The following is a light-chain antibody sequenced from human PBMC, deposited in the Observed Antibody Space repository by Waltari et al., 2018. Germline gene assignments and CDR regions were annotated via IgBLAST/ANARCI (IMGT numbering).Light chain of an antibody. CDR2: DVT. Sequence: SALPQPASVSGSPGQSITTPCPGTSSDIGSYNYVSWYQQHPGKAPKLIIYDVTHRPSWSSNRVPGSKSGNTASLTISGFQAEDEADYYCSSYMDSTTLELFGGGTSLTVL. CDR1: SSDIGSYNY. J-gene: IGLJ2*01. CDR3: SSYMDSTTLEL. V-gene: IGLV2-14*03.